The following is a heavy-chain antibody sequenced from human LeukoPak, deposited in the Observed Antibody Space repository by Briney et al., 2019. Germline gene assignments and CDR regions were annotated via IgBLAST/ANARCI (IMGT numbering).Heavy chain of an antibody. J-gene: IGHJ3*02. V-gene: IGHV1-18*01. D-gene: IGHD4-17*01. Sequence: AXXXXSCKASGYTFTSYGISWVRQAPGQGVEWMGWISAYNGNTNYAQKLQGRVTMNTDTSTSTAYMEMRRLRSDDTAVYYCARDSADNDYGDLDAFDIWGQGTMVTVSS. CDR3: ARDSADNDYGDLDAFDI. CDR2: ISAYNGNT. CDR1: GYTFTSYG.